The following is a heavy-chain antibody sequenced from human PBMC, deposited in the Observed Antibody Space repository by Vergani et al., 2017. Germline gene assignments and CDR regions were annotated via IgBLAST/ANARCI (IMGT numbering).Heavy chain of an antibody. CDR3: ARHRGWGLVVVAATPWYYYYDMDV. CDR1: GYSFTSYW. D-gene: IGHD2-15*01. J-gene: IGHJ6*02. V-gene: IGHV5-51*01. CDR2: IYPGDSDT. Sequence: EVQLVQSGAEVKTPGESLKISCKGSGYSFTSYWIGWVRQMPGKGLEWMGIIYPGDSDTRYSPSFQGQVTISADKSISTAYLQWSSLKASDTAMYYCARHRGWGLVVVAATPWYYYYDMDVWGQXP.